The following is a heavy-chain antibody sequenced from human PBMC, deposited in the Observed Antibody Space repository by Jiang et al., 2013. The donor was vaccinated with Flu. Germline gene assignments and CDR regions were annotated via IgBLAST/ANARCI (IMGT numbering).Heavy chain of an antibody. CDR1: GYSFTSYW. V-gene: IGHV5-10-1*01. Sequence: GAEVKKPGESLRISCKGSGYSFTSYWISWVRQMPGKGLEWMGRIDPSDSYTNYSPSFQGHVTISADKSISTAYLQWSSLKASDTAMYYCARLSYYDILTGYSPYGMDVWGKGTTVTVSS. CDR2: IDPSDSYT. J-gene: IGHJ6*04. CDR3: ARLSYYDILTGYSPYGMDV. D-gene: IGHD3-9*01.